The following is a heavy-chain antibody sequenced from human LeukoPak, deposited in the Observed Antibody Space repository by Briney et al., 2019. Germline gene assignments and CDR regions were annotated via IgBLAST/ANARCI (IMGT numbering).Heavy chain of an antibody. Sequence: GESLKISCKGSGYSFSNYWIGWVRQMPGKGLEWMGIIYPGDSDTRYSPSFQGQVTISADKSISTAYLQWSSLKASDTAIYYCARDPDYGDYYYYYYMDVWGKGSTVTVSS. V-gene: IGHV5-51*01. CDR2: IYPGDSDT. J-gene: IGHJ6*03. D-gene: IGHD4-17*01. CDR3: ARDPDYGDYYYYYYMDV. CDR1: GYSFSNYW.